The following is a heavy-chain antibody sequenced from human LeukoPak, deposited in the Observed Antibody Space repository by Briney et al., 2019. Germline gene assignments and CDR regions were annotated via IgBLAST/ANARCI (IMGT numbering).Heavy chain of an antibody. CDR1: GFTFSSYE. V-gene: IGHV3-48*03. J-gene: IGHJ4*02. D-gene: IGHD6-13*01. CDR2: ISTSGSTI. CDR3: ATSRGSWPDYFDY. Sequence: HPGGSLRLSCAASGFTFSSYEMNWVRQALGKGLDWVSYISTSGSTIYYADSVKGRFTISRDNAKNSLYLQMNSLRAEDTAVYYCATSRGSWPDYFDYWGQGTLVTVSS.